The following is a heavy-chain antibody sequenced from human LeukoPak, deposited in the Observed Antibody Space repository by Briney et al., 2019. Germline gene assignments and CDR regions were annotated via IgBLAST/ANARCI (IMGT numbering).Heavy chain of an antibody. V-gene: IGHV4-4*07. D-gene: IGHD1-26*01. Sequence: SETLSLTCTVSGGSISSYYWSWIRQPAGKGLEWIGRIYTSGSTNYNSSLKSRVTISVDKSKSQLSLKLSSVTAADTAVYYCAREPPSGTFYYYYMDVWGKGTTVTVSS. CDR1: GGSISSYY. J-gene: IGHJ6*03. CDR2: IYTSGST. CDR3: AREPPSGTFYYYYMDV.